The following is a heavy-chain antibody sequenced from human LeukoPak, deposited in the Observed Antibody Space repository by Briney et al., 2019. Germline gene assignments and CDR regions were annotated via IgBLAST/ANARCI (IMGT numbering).Heavy chain of an antibody. CDR2: ISACNGNT. CDR1: GYTFTSYG. J-gene: IGHJ3*02. D-gene: IGHD6-6*01. Sequence: ASVKVSCKASGYTFTSYGISWVRQAPGQGLEWMGWISACNGNTNYAQKLQGRVTMTRNTSISTAYMELSSLRSEDTAVYYCARQYSSQSGAFDIWGQGTMVTVSS. CDR3: ARQYSSQSGAFDI. V-gene: IGHV1-18*01.